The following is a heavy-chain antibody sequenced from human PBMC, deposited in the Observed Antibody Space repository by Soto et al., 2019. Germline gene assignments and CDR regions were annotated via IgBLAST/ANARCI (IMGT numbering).Heavy chain of an antibody. Sequence: EVQLVESGGGLVQPGGSLRLSCAASGFTFSSYWMSWVRQAPGKGLEWVANIKQDGSEKYYVDSVKGRFTISRDNAKNSLYLQMNSLRAEDTAVYYCARYRAYCGGDCYSTIDGAFDIWGQGTMVTVSS. CDR3: ARYRAYCGGDCYSTIDGAFDI. V-gene: IGHV3-7*05. J-gene: IGHJ3*02. CDR1: GFTFSSYW. D-gene: IGHD2-21*02. CDR2: IKQDGSEK.